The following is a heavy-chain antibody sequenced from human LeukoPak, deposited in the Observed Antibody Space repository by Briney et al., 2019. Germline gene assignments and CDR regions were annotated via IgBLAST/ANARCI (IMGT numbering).Heavy chain of an antibody. CDR2: ISTDGSQT. CDR3: ASQLFYGDYVLDFQH. CDR1: GFTFSNYW. D-gene: IGHD4-17*01. V-gene: IGHV3-74*01. J-gene: IGHJ1*01. Sequence: GGSLRLSCEASGFTFSNYWMHWVRQPPGKGLMWVSQISTDGSQTFYADSVKGRFTISRDNAKNSLYLQMNSLRAEDTAVYYCASQLFYGDYVLDFQHWGQGTLVTVSS.